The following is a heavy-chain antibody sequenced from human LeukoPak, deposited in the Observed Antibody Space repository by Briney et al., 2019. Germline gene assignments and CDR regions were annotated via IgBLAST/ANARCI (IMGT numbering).Heavy chain of an antibody. CDR3: AKFPARRVVDIK. Sequence: GGSLRLSCAASGFTFSSYGMHWVRQTPGKGLEWVAVISYDGSNKYYADSVKGRFTISRDNSKNTLYLQMNSLRAEDTAVYYCAKFPARRVVDIKWGQGTLVTVSS. J-gene: IGHJ4*02. CDR1: GFTFSSYG. CDR2: ISYDGSNK. D-gene: IGHD3-22*01. V-gene: IGHV3-30*18.